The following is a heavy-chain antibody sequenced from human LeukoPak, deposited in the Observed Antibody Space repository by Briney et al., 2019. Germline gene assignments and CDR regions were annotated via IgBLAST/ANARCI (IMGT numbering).Heavy chain of an antibody. CDR3: AKEISGWYHYFDY. V-gene: IGHV3-23*01. CDR2: ISDRGDNK. J-gene: IGHJ4*02. Sequence: GGSLRLSCAASGFTFSSHAMSWVRQAPGKGLEWVSAISDRGDNKQYTDSVKGRLTISRDNSKNTLYLQMNSLRADDTAVYYCAKEISGWYHYFDYWGQGTLVTVSS. CDR1: GFTFSSHA. D-gene: IGHD6-19*01.